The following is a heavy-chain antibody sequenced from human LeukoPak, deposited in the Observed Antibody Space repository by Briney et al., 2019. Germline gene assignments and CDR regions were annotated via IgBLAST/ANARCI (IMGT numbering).Heavy chain of an antibody. D-gene: IGHD3-3*01. CDR3: ALLGVVIPPDTYDV. CDR1: GYTFSNYA. Sequence: GGSLRLSCSAFGYTFSNYAMHWVRQAPGKGLDWVAFIRYDGSDSYYTDSVKGRFTISRDDSKRTLYLQMNSLRTEDTAVYYCALLGVVIPPDTYDVWGQGTLVTVSS. CDR2: IRYDGSDS. V-gene: IGHV3-30*02. J-gene: IGHJ3*01.